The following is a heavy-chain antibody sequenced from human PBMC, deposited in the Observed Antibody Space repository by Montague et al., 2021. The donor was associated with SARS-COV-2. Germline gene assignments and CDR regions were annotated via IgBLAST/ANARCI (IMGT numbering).Heavy chain of an antibody. CDR2: ISGYSGNT. V-gene: IGHV1-18*01. J-gene: IGHJ6*02. D-gene: IGHD5-18*01. CDR3: AREKRGIQLWYGRDV. Sequence: SVKVSCKASGYTFTSYGTSWVRQAPVQGLEWMGWISGYSGNTNYXEKLQDRVTMTTDTSTSIAYMELKSLTSDDTAVYYCAREKRGIQLWYGRDVWGQGTTVTVSS. CDR1: GYTFTSYG.